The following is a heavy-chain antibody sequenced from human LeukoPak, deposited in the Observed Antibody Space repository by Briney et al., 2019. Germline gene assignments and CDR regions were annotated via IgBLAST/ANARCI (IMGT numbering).Heavy chain of an antibody. CDR3: ARKYSSGWYGVAEYFQH. CDR1: GFTFSSYW. CDR2: INSDGSST. V-gene: IGHV3-74*01. Sequence: GGSLRLSCAASGFTFSSYWMHWVRQAPGRGLVWVSRINSDGSSTSYADSVKGRFTISRDNAKNTLYLQINSLRAEDTAVYYCARKYSSGWYGVAEYFQHWGQGTLVTVSS. J-gene: IGHJ1*01. D-gene: IGHD6-19*01.